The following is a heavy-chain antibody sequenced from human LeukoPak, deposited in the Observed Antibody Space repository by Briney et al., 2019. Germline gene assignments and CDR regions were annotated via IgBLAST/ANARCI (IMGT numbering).Heavy chain of an antibody. CDR1: GGSISSGGYY. D-gene: IGHD2-15*01. CDR3: ARDVAAAAINYGMDV. CDR2: IYYSGST. Sequence: PSETLSLTCTVSGGSISSGGYYWSWIRQHPGKGLEWIGYIYYSGSTYYNPSLKSRVTISVDTSKNQFSLKLSSVTAADTAVYYCARDVAAAAINYGMDVWGQGTTVTVSS. V-gene: IGHV4-31*03. J-gene: IGHJ6*02.